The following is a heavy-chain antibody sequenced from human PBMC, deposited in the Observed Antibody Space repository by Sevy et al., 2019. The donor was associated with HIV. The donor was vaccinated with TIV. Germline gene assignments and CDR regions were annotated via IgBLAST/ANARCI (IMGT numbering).Heavy chain of an antibody. D-gene: IGHD1-26*01. CDR2: MNPESDDT. CDR1: GYTFTNYD. CDR3: TRSRPLLYMSSSRPFDY. V-gene: IGHV1-8*02. J-gene: IGHJ4*02. Sequence: ASVKVSCKASGYTFTNYDINWERQATGRGLEWMGRMNPESDDTGYAQKFQGRVTMTRDTSISTAYMELNSLRSEDSAVYYCTRSRPLLYMSSSRPFDYWGQGTLVTVSS.